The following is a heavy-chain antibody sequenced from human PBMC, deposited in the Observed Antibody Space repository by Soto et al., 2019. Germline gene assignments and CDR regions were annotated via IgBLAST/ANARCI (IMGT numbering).Heavy chain of an antibody. CDR3: ARVPAR. J-gene: IGHJ4*02. CDR2: IYHSGST. Sequence: QLQLQESGSGLVKPSQTLSLTCAVSGGSISSGGYSWSWIRQPPGKGLEWIGYIYHSGSTYYNPSLQSRVTISVGRSTNQFSLMLSSVTAADPSVSHRARVPARWGQGTLVTVSS. D-gene: IGHD2-2*01. CDR1: GGSISSGGYS. V-gene: IGHV4-30-2*01.